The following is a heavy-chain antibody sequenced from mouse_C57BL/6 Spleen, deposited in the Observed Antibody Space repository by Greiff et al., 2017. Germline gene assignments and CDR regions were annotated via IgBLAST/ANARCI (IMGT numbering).Heavy chain of an antibody. Sequence: QVQLQQPGAELVRPGSSVKLSCKASGYTFTSYWMDWVKQRPGQGLEWIGNIYPSDSETHYNQKFKDKAILTVDKSSSTAYMQLSSLTSEDSAVYYCARRETYYSNYDYFDYWGQGTTLTVSS. J-gene: IGHJ2*01. CDR3: ARRETYYSNYDYFDY. CDR2: IYPSDSET. D-gene: IGHD2-5*01. CDR1: GYTFTSYW. V-gene: IGHV1-61*01.